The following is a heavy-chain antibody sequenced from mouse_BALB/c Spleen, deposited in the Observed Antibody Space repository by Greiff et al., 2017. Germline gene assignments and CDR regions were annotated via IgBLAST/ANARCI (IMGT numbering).Heavy chain of an antibody. CDR1: GFTFSSYG. J-gene: IGHJ3*01. CDR3: ARDWDYYGPFAY. V-gene: IGHV5-6-3*01. Sequence: EVKLVESGGGLVQPGGSLKLSCAASGFTFSSYGMSWVRQTPDKRLELVATINSNGGSTYYPDSVKGRFTISRDNAKNTLYLQMSSLKSEDTAMYYCARDWDYYGPFAYWGQGTLVTVSA. CDR2: INSNGGST. D-gene: IGHD1-1*01.